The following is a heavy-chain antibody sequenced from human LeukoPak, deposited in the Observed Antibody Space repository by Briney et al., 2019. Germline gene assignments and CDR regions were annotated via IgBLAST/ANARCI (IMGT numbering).Heavy chain of an antibody. Sequence: GGSLRLSCAASGFTFSSYSMNWVRQAPGKGLEGVSSISSSSSYIYYADSVKGRFTISRDNAKNSLYLQMNSLRAEDTAVYYCARAHRDGYNYYYYYYMDVWGKGTTVTISS. CDR2: ISSSSSYI. CDR1: GFTFSSYS. J-gene: IGHJ6*03. V-gene: IGHV3-21*01. D-gene: IGHD5-24*01. CDR3: ARAHRDGYNYYYYYYMDV.